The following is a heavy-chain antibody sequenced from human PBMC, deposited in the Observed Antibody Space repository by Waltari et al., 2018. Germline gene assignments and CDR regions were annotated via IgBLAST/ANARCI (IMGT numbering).Heavy chain of an antibody. CDR2: IYPGDSDI. J-gene: IGHJ4*02. D-gene: IGHD3-22*01. V-gene: IGHV5-51*03. CDR3: AKLNDSNAYYRGFDY. Sequence: EVQLVQSGAEVKKPGESLKISCKGSGYSFTNYWIGWVRQMSGKGLEWMGIIYPGDSDITYSPSFQGQVTIPADKSISTAYLQWSSLKASDTAIYYCAKLNDSNAYYRGFDYWGQGTLVTVSS. CDR1: GYSFTNYW.